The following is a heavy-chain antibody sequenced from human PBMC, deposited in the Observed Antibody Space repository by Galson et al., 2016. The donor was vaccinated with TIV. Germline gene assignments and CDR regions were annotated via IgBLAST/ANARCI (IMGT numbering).Heavy chain of an antibody. CDR2: IIPILGMT. V-gene: IGHV1-69*02. CDR3: ARSWSVVAPNWVDP. Sequence: SVKVSCKASGGTFSTYTLSWVRQAPGQGLEWMGRIIPILGMTNYAQKFQGRVTITADKSTSTAYMELSSLRSEDTAVYYCARSWSVVAPNWVDPWGQGTLVTVSS. J-gene: IGHJ5*02. CDR1: GGTFSTYT. D-gene: IGHD2-2*01.